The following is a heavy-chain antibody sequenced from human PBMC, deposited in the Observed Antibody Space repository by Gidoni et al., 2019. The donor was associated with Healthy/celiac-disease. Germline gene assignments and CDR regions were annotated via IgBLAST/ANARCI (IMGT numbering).Heavy chain of an antibody. CDR1: GFTCSSYS. Sequence: EVQLVESGGGLVQPGGSLRLSCAASGFTCSSYSMNWVRQAPGKGLEWVSYISSSSSTIYYADSVKGRFTISRDNAKNSLYLQMNSLRDEDTAVYYCARAPSITIFGVAPRYFDLWGRGTLVTVSS. CDR3: ARAPSITIFGVAPRYFDL. J-gene: IGHJ2*01. D-gene: IGHD3-3*01. CDR2: ISSSSSTI. V-gene: IGHV3-48*02.